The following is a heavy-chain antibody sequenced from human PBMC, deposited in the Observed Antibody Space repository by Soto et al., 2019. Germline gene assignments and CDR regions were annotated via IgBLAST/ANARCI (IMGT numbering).Heavy chain of an antibody. CDR2: ISGSGGST. CDR3: AKDVEDYDYIWGTSDAFDL. J-gene: IGHJ3*01. Sequence: EVQLLESGGGLVQPGGSLRLSCAASGFTFSSYAMSWVRQAPGKGLEWVSAISGSGGSTYYADSVKGRFTISRDNSKNALYLQMNSLRAEDTAVYYCAKDVEDYDYIWGTSDAFDLWGQGTMVTVSS. CDR1: GFTFSSYA. V-gene: IGHV3-23*01. D-gene: IGHD3-16*01.